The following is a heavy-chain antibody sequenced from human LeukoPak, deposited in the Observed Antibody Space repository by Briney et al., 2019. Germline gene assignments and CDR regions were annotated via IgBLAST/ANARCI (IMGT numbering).Heavy chain of an antibody. CDR1: GFTFSSYW. CDR2: INSDGSST. V-gene: IGHV3-74*01. CDR3: ARGSGWYRYNWFDP. D-gene: IGHD6-19*01. Sequence: PGGSLRLSCAASGFTFSSYWMHWVRQAPGKGLVRVSRINSDGSSTSYADSVKGRFTISRDNAKNTLYLQMNSLRAEDTAVYYCARGSGWYRYNWFDPWGQGTLVTVSS. J-gene: IGHJ5*02.